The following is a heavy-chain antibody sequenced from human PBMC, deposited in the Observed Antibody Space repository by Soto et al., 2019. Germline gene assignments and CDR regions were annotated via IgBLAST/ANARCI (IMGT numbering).Heavy chain of an antibody. CDR1: GGSISSSNW. CDR3: ARGLLIEAYYYYGMDV. J-gene: IGHJ6*02. D-gene: IGHD3-22*01. CDR2: IYHSGST. Sequence: QVQLQESGPGLVKPSGTLSLTCAVSGGSISSSNWWSWVRQPPGKGLEWIGEIYHSGSTNYNPSLKSRVTISVDKSQNQFSLKLSSVTAADTAVYYCARGLLIEAYYYYGMDVWGQGTTVTVSS. V-gene: IGHV4-4*02.